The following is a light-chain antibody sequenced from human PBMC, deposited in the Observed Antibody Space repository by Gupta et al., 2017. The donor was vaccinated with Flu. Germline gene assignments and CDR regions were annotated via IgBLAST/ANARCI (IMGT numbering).Light chain of an antibody. Sequence: SYVLTQLPSVSVAPGQTASITCGGDNAGSRSVHWYQQKPGQAPVLVVYDDNDRSSGIPERFSVSGSGNTATLTISRVEAGDEADYFCQVWDTSSDHYVFGTGTKVTVL. J-gene: IGLJ1*01. CDR1: NAGSRS. V-gene: IGLV3-21*02. CDR2: DDN. CDR3: QVWDTSSDHYV.